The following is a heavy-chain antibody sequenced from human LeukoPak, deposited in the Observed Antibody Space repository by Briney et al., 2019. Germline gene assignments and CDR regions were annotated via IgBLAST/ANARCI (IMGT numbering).Heavy chain of an antibody. D-gene: IGHD5-24*01. CDR2: IYYSGST. V-gene: IGHV4-59*01. CDR3: ARGVEMATTNRFDP. J-gene: IGHJ5*02. CDR1: GGSISIYY. Sequence: PSETLSLTCTVSGGSISIYYWSWIRQPPGKGLEWIGYIYYSGSTNYNPSLKSRVTISVDTSKNQFSLKLSSVTAADTAVYYCARGVEMATTNRFDPWGQGTLVTVSS.